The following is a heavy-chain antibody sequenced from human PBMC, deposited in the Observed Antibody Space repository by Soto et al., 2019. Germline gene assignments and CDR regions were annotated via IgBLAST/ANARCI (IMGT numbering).Heavy chain of an antibody. CDR1: GFTFSSYA. CDR3: ARDSSAWYSPNY. J-gene: IGHJ4*02. V-gene: IGHV3-30-3*01. Sequence: PGGSLRLSCAASGFTFSSYAMHWVRQAPGKGLEWVAVISYDGSNKYYADSVKGRFTISRDNSKNTLYLQMNSLRAEDTAVYYCARDSSAWYSPNYWSQGXLVTVSS. D-gene: IGHD6-19*01. CDR2: ISYDGSNK.